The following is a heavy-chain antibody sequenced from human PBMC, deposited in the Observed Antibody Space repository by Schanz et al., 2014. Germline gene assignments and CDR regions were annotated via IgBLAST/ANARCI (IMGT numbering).Heavy chain of an antibody. Sequence: EVQLLESGGGLVQPGGSLRLSCAASGFIFGSSVMAWVRQAPGKGLEWISFINTGSNYINYADSVKGRFTISRDNTKNSLFLQLNSLRADDTAVYYCAKSQGSSFDSWGQGTLVTVSS. CDR1: GFIFGSSV. CDR3: AKSQGSSFDS. J-gene: IGHJ4*02. CDR2: INTGSNYI. D-gene: IGHD6-13*01. V-gene: IGHV3-48*04.